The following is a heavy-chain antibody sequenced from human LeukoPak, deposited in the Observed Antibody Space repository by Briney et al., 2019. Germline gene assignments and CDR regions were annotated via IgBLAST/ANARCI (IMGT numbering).Heavy chain of an antibody. CDR1: GYTFTSYD. CDR3: ARGTRITMVRRVSWIPYDYYYMDV. D-gene: IGHD3-10*01. Sequence: ASVKVSCKASGYTFTSYDINWVRQATGQGLEWMGWMNPNSGNTGYAQKFQGRVTITRNTSISTAYMELSSLRSEDTAVYYCARGTRITMVRRVSWIPYDYYYMDVWGKGTTVTVSS. CDR2: MNPNSGNT. V-gene: IGHV1-8*03. J-gene: IGHJ6*03.